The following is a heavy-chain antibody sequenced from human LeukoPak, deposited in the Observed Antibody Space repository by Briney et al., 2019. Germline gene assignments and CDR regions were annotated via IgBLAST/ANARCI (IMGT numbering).Heavy chain of an antibody. D-gene: IGHD3-10*01. V-gene: IGHV3-53*01. CDR3: ARDKRGGHGIFDF. J-gene: IGHJ4*02. CDR2: IDSDGAT. Sequence: GGSLRLTCAASGFTVSTNSMAWVRQAPGKGLQWVSVIDSDGATYYADSVRGRFTISRDNSKNTLYLQMNNLRAEDTAVYYCARDKRGGHGIFDFWGQGTLVSVSS. CDR1: GFTVSTNS.